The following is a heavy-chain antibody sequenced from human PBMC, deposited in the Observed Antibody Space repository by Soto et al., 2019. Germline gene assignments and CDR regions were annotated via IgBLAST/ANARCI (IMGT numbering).Heavy chain of an antibody. V-gene: IGHV3-23*04. D-gene: IGHD6-25*01. J-gene: IGHJ4*02. CDR2: ISTGGGST. CDR1: GFTFSGYG. Sequence: EVQLVESGGGLVQAGGSLRLSCAASGFTFSGYGMHWVRQAAGESLEWVSGISTGGGSTDYADSVKGRFTISRDNSKNTLHLQMKSLRAEDTAVYYCARSREIIASAGSFDYWGQGTLVTVSS. CDR3: ARSREIIASAGSFDY.